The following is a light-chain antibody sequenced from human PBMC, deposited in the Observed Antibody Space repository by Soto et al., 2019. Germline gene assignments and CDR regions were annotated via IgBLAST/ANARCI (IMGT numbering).Light chain of an antibody. CDR1: SSNIGAGYD. Sequence: QSVLTQPPSVSGAPGQRVTISCTGSSSNIGAGYDVHWYQQLPGTAPKLLMYGNNIRPSGVPDRFSDSKSGTSGSLAIAGLRAEGEAAYVCQSYDSSLRGLVFGGGTQLTVL. V-gene: IGLV1-40*01. CDR3: QSYDSSLRGLV. CDR2: GNN. J-gene: IGLJ2*01.